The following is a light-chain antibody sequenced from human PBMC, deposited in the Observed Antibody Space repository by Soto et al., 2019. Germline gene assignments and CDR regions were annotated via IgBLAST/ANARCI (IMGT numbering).Light chain of an antibody. CDR1: QSVSSN. J-gene: IGKJ2*01. Sequence: ETVLTQSPDTLSVSPGERASLSCRASQSVSSNLAWYQQKPGQALRLLIYGATTRATGLPARFSGSGSGTEFTLTISSLQSEDFAVYYCQQYNNGPVTFGQGSKLEIK. CDR3: QQYNNGPVT. V-gene: IGKV3-15*01. CDR2: GAT.